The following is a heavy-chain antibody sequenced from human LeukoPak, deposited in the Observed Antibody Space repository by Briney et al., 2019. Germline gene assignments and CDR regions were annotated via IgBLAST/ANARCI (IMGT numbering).Heavy chain of an antibody. CDR3: AHRDTTMVRVDY. CDR2: IKRKTDGGTT. Sequence: GGSLRLSCAASGFTFRNASMSWVRQAPGKGLEWVGRIKRKTDGGTTDYAAPVKGRFTISRDDSKNTLYLQMNSLTTEDTAVYFCAHRDTTMVRVDYWGQGTLVTVSS. D-gene: IGHD5-18*01. V-gene: IGHV3-15*01. J-gene: IGHJ4*02. CDR1: GFTFRNAS.